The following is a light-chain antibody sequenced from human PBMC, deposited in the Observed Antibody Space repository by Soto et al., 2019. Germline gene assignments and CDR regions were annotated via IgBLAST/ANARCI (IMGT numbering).Light chain of an antibody. J-gene: IGKJ1*01. CDR2: GAS. CDR3: QQYNNWPMWT. CDR1: QSISSN. V-gene: IGKV3-15*01. Sequence: EIVMTQSPATLSVSPGERATLSCMASQSISSNLAWYQQSPGQAPRLLIYGASTRATGIPARFSGSGSGTEFTLTINSLQSEDFAVYYCQQYNNWPMWTFGQGTKVDIK.